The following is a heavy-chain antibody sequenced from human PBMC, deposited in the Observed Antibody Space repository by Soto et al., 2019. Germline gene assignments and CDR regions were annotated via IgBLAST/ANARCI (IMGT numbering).Heavy chain of an antibody. J-gene: IGHJ6*02. CDR3: TTPRILYPGYYGMDV. CDR1: GFTFSNAW. Sequence: LSLSCAASGFTFSNAWMSWVRQAPGKGLEWVGRIKSKTDGGTTDYAAPVKGRFTISRDDSKNTLYLQMNSLKTEDTAVYYCTTPRILYPGYYGMDVWGQGTTVTVSS. CDR2: IKSKTDGGTT. V-gene: IGHV3-15*01. D-gene: IGHD2-8*01.